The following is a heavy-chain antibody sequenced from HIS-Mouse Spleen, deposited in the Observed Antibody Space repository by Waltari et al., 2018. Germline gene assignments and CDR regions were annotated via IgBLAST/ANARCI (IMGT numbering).Heavy chain of an antibody. D-gene: IGHD3-10*01. CDR3: ARHYYYGSGSYYFDY. V-gene: IGHV3-53*02. CDR1: GFTVSRNY. CDR2: IYSGGST. J-gene: IGHJ4*02. Sequence: EVQLVETGGGLIQPGGSLILSCAASGFTVSRNYMSWVRQDPGKGLEWVSVIYSGGSTYYADSVKGRFTISRDNSKNTLYLQMNSLRAEDTAVYYCARHYYYGSGSYYFDYWGQGTLVTVSS.